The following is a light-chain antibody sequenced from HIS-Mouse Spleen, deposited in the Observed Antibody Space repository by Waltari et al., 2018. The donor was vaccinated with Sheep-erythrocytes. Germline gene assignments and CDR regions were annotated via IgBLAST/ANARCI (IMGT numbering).Light chain of an antibody. V-gene: IGLV2-8*01. Sequence: QSALTQPPSASGSPGQSVIISCTGTSSDVGGYNYVSWYQQHPGKAPKLMIYEVIHLPPGVPDRFSGSKSGNTAALTVSGLQAEDEADYYCSSYAGSNNWVFGGGTKLTVL. CDR3: SSYAGSNNWV. CDR2: EVI. J-gene: IGLJ3*02. CDR1: SSDVGGYNY.